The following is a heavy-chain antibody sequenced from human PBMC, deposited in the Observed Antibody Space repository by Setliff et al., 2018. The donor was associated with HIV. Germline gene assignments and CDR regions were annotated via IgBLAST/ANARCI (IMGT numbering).Heavy chain of an antibody. D-gene: IGHD3-10*01. Sequence: SETLSLTCIVSGGSITSSGYNWNWVRQHPGKGLEWIGYIYSSGRTSYNPSLQSRVSISIDTSKNQFSLKLDSVIAADTAVYYCARDEVRYYSGSESVRAGMDVWGQGTAVTVSS. CDR3: ARDEVRYYSGSESVRAGMDV. J-gene: IGHJ6*02. V-gene: IGHV4-31*03. CDR2: IYSSGRT. CDR1: GGSITSSGYN.